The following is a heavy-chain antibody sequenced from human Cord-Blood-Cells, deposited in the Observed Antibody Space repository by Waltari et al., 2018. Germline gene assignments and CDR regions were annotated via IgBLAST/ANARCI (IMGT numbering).Heavy chain of an antibody. J-gene: IGHJ3*02. D-gene: IGHD3-16*01. CDR3: ARGGGDDAFDI. CDR1: GFTFSSYS. V-gene: IGHV3-21*01. CDR2: ISSSSSYI. Sequence: EVQLVESGGGLVKPGGSLRLSCAASGFTFSSYSMNWVRQAPGKGLEWVSSISSSSSYIYYADSVKGRFTISKDNAKNSLYLQMNSLRAEDTAVYYCARGGGDDAFDIWGQGTMVTDSS.